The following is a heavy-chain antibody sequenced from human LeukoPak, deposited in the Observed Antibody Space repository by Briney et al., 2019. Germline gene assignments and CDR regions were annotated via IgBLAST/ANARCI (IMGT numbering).Heavy chain of an antibody. CDR3: ARESSHWYFDL. J-gene: IGHJ2*01. CDR1: GGSISSYY. CDR2: IYYSGST. Sequence: SETLSLTCTVSGGSISSYYWSWIRQPPGKGLEWIGYIYYSGSTNYNPSPKSRVTISVDTSKNQFSLKLSSVTAADTAVYYCARESSHWYFDLWGRGTLVTVSS. V-gene: IGHV4-59*01.